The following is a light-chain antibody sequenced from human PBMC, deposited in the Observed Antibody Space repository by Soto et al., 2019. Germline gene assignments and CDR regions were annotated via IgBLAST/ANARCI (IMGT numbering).Light chain of an antibody. V-gene: IGKV3-20*01. J-gene: IGKJ2*03. CDR3: QLYGSSPPFHR. CDR2: GAS. CDR1: QSVSSSF. Sequence: EIVLTQSPGTLSLSPGERATLSCRASQSVSSSFLAWYQQIPGQAPRLLIYGASSRATGIPDRFSGSGSGTDFALTISRLEPEDFAVYYFQLYGSSPPFHRFGQGTKLEIK.